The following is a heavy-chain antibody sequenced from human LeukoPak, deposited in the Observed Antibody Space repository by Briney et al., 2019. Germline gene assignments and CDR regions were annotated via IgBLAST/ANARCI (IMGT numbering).Heavy chain of an antibody. Sequence: WAPVKVSCKASGYTFTSYYIHWVRQAPGQGLEWMGIINPSGGSTSYAQKFQGRVTMTRDTSISTAYMELSRLRSDDTAVYYCARVGIVVVPAANWFDPWGQGTLVTVSS. D-gene: IGHD2-2*01. V-gene: IGHV1-46*01. CDR1: GYTFTSYY. CDR3: ARVGIVVVPAANWFDP. CDR2: INPSGGST. J-gene: IGHJ5*02.